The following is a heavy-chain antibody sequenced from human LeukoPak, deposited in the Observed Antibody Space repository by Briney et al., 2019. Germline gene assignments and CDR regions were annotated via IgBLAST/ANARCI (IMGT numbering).Heavy chain of an antibody. CDR3: ARESSDFWSGYVVY. V-gene: IGHV1-24*01. D-gene: IGHD3-3*01. CDR1: GYTLTELS. Sequence: ASVKVSCKVSGYTLTELSMHWVRQAPGKGLEWMGGFDPEDGETIYAQKFQGRVTITADESTSTAYMELSSLRSEDTAVYYCARESSDFWSGYVVYWGQGTLVTVSS. J-gene: IGHJ4*02. CDR2: FDPEDGET.